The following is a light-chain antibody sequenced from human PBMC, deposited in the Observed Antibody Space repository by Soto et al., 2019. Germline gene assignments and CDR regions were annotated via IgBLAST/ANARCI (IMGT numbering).Light chain of an antibody. Sequence: QAVVTQEPSFSVSPGRTVTLTCGLSSGSVSTSYYPSWYQQTPGQAPRTLIYSTNNRSSGVPYRFSGAILGNKAALTITGAQAHDGSDYYCMLYMGRACHVFGTGTKLTLL. V-gene: IGLV8-61*01. CDR3: MLYMGRACHV. CDR2: STN. CDR1: SGSVSTSYY. J-gene: IGLJ1*01.